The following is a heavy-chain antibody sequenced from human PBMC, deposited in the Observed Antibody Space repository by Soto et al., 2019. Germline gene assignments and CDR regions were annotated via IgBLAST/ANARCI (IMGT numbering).Heavy chain of an antibody. CDR2: IKYSGTT. J-gene: IGHJ3*02. V-gene: IGHV4-39*01. D-gene: IGHD1-26*01. CDR1: GGSISSSRCH. Sequence: PSETLSLTCTVSGGSISSSRCHWGWIRQPPGKGLEWIASIKYSGTTFYNPSLKSRVTLSVDTSKNQFALKLSSVPAAETAVYSCARHWSTGSYYDAFDIWSQGTIVTVSS. CDR3: ARHWSTGSYYDAFDI.